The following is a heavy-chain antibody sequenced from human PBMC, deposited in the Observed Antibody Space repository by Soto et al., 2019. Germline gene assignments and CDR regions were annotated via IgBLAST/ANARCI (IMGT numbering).Heavy chain of an antibody. CDR2: ISGSGGST. Sequence: GGSLTLSCAASGSTFRSYSMSWVRQAPGKGLEWVSAISGSGGSTYYADSVKGRFTISRDNSKNTLYLQMNSLRAEDTAVYYCAKRRDYFDYWGQGTLVTVSS. V-gene: IGHV3-23*01. CDR3: AKRRDYFDY. J-gene: IGHJ4*02. CDR1: GSTFRSYS.